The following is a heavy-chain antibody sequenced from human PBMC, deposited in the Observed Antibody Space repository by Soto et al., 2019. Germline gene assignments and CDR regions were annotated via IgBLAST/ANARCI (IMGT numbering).Heavy chain of an antibody. CDR3: AKDGPGDESGPIDV. Sequence: QLQLQESDPGLEKPSQTLSLPCTVSGGSIRDAEYYWTWIRQPPGKGLEWIGYISHCGSPDYTPSLMSRFPTSIDTCKNQCNRKVSSVTVADTAVYYCAKDGPGDESGPIDVWAQGILVTVAA. V-gene: IGHV4-30-4*01. D-gene: IGHD2-21*02. CDR2: ISHCGSP. CDR1: GGSIRDAEYY. J-gene: IGHJ4*02.